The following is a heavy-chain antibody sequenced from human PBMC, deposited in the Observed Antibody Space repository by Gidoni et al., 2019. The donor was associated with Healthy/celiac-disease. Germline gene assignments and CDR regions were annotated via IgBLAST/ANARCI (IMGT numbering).Heavy chain of an antibody. D-gene: IGHD3-16*01. CDR2: IWYDGSNK. J-gene: IGHJ4*02. CDR3: ARVREPRFMIEWGFDY. Sequence: QVQLVESGGGVVQPGRSLRLPCAESGFTFSSYGMHWVRQAPGKGLGWVAVIWYDGSNKYYADSVKGRFTISRDNSKNTLYLQMNSLRAEDTAVYYCARVREPRFMIEWGFDYWGQGTLVTVSS. CDR1: GFTFSSYG. V-gene: IGHV3-33*01.